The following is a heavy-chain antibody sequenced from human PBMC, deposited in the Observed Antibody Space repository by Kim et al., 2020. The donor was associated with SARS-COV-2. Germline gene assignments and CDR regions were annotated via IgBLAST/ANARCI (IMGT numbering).Heavy chain of an antibody. D-gene: IGHD3-22*01. CDR2: ISYDGSNK. V-gene: IGHV3-30*18. Sequence: GGSLRLSCAASGFTFSSYGMHWVRQAPGKGLEWVAVISYDGSNKYYADSVKGRFTISRDNSKNTLYLQMNSLRAEDTAVYYCAKDRNNYYDSSGYFDYWGQGTLVTVSS. J-gene: IGHJ4*02. CDR1: GFTFSSYG. CDR3: AKDRNNYYDSSGYFDY.